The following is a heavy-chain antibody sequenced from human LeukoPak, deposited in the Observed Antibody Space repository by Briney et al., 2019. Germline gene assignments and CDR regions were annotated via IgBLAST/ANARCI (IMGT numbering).Heavy chain of an antibody. CDR1: GYTFTSYG. Sequence: ASVKVSCKASGYTFTSYGISWVRQAPGQGLEWMGWISAYNGNTNYAQKLQGRVTMTTDTSTSTSYMELRSLRSDDTAVYYCAREGFLGYCSSTSCRGGAFDIWGQGTMVTVSS. CDR2: ISAYNGNT. J-gene: IGHJ3*02. D-gene: IGHD2-2*01. CDR3: AREGFLGYCSSTSCRGGAFDI. V-gene: IGHV1-18*01.